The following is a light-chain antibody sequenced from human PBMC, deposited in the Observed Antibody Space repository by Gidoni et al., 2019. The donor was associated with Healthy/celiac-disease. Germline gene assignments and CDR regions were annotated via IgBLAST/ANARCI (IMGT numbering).Light chain of an antibody. J-gene: IGLJ2*01. CDR2: DVS. Sequence: QSALTQPRSVSGSPGPSVTISCTGPSSDVGGYNYVSWYQQHPGKAPKLMIYDVSKRPSGVPDRFSGSKSGNTASLTISGLQAEDEADYYHCSYAGSYTLVVFGGGTKLTVL. CDR3: CSYAGSYTLVV. CDR1: SSDVGGYNY. V-gene: IGLV2-11*01.